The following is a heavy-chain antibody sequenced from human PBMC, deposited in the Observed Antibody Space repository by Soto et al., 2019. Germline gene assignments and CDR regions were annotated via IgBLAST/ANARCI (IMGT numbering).Heavy chain of an antibody. J-gene: IGHJ4*02. V-gene: IGHV3-72*01. CDR3: GAYSYGRVDY. CDR2: IRNKAKSYTT. Sequence: EVQLVESGGGLVQPGGSLRLSCAASGFTFSDHYMDWVRQAPGKGLEWVGRIRNKAKSYTTDHAASVKGRFTISREDSRNSVYLQMNPLKTDDTAVYYCGAYSYGRVDYWGQGTLVTVSS. D-gene: IGHD5-18*01. CDR1: GFTFSDHY.